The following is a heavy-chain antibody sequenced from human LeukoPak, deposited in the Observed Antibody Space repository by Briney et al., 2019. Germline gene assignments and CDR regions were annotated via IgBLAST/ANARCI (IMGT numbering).Heavy chain of an antibody. J-gene: IGHJ4*02. CDR3: AKGRALEVVAAFNY. V-gene: IGHV3-23*01. D-gene: IGHD2-15*01. CDR2: ISGSGANT. Sequence: PGGPLRLSCAASGFTFSSYAMGWVRQAPGKGLEWVSAISGSGANTYYADSVKGRFTISRDNSKNTLSLQMNTLRTDDTAVYYCAKGRALEVVAAFNYWGQGTVVTVSS. CDR1: GFTFSSYA.